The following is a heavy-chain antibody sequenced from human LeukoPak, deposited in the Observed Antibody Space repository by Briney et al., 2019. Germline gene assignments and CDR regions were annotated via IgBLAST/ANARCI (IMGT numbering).Heavy chain of an antibody. D-gene: IGHD3-22*01. V-gene: IGHV4-4*02. J-gene: IGHJ6*02. CDR2: IYHSGST. CDR1: GGSISSSNW. Sequence: SGTLSLTCAVSGGSISSSNWWSWVRQPPGQGLEWIGEIYHSGSTNYNPSLKSRVTISVDKSKNQFSLKLSSVTAADTAVYYCARVPYYYDSSGYYGMDVWGQGTTVTVSS. CDR3: ARVPYYYDSSGYYGMDV.